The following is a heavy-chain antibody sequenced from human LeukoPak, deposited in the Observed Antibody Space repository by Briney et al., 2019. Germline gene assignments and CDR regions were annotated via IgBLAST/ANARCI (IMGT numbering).Heavy chain of an antibody. D-gene: IGHD2-8*01. J-gene: IGHJ6*03. CDR3: ARVQRRGEDCTNGVCTTGYYYYYMDV. CDR2: TNPNSGNT. CDR1: GYTFTSYD. Sequence: ASVKVSCKASGYTFTSYDINWVRQATGQGLEWMGWTNPNSGNTGYAQKFQGRVTITRNTSISTAYMELSSLRSEDTAVYYCARVQRRGEDCTNGVCTTGYYYYYMDVWGKGTTVTVSS. V-gene: IGHV1-8*03.